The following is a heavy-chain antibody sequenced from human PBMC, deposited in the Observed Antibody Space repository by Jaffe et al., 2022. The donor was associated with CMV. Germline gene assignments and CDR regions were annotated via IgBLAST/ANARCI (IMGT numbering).Heavy chain of an antibody. V-gene: IGHV4-34*01. Sequence: QVQLQQWGAGLLKPSETLSLTCAVYGGSFSGYYWSWIRQPPGKGLEWIGEINHSGSTNYNPSLKSRVTISVDTSKNQFSLKLSSVTAADTAVYYCARALTGIESRSRHYYYYYMDVWGKGTTVTVSS. CDR1: GGSFSGYY. CDR2: INHSGST. J-gene: IGHJ6*03. D-gene: IGHD1-20*01. CDR3: ARALTGIESRSRHYYYYYMDV.